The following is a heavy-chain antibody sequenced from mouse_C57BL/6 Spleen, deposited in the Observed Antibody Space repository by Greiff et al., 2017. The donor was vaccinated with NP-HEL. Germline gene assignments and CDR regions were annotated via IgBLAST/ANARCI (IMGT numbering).Heavy chain of an antibody. Sequence: EVQLVVSGPGMVKPSQSLSLTCTVTGYSITSGYDWHWIRHFPGNKLEWMGYISYSGSTNYNPSLKSRISITHDTSKNHFFLKLNSVTTEDTATYYCALIYYDYDGGYQMDYWGQGTSVTVSS. J-gene: IGHJ4*01. CDR2: ISYSGST. CDR1: GYSITSGYD. CDR3: ALIYYDYDGGYQMDY. V-gene: IGHV3-1*01. D-gene: IGHD2-4*01.